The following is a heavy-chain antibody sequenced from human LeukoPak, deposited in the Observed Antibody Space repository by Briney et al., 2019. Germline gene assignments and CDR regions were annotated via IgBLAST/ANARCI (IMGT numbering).Heavy chain of an antibody. CDR2: INHSRST. CDR3: ARARGNYDFWSGYYRPSPYFDY. Sequence: PSETLSLTCAVYGGSFSGYYWSWIRQPPGKGLEWIGEINHSRSTNYNPSLKSRVTISVDTSKNQFSLKLSSVTAADTAVYYCARARGNYDFWSGYYRPSPYFDYWGQGTLVTVSS. J-gene: IGHJ4*02. D-gene: IGHD3-3*01. V-gene: IGHV4-34*01. CDR1: GGSFSGYY.